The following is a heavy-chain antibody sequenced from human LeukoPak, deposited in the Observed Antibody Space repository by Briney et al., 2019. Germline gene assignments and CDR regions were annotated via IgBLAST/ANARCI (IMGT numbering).Heavy chain of an antibody. CDR1: GGSISSYY. V-gene: IGHV4-59*01. Sequence: PSETLSLTCTVSGGSISSYYWNWIRQPPGKGLEWIGYIYYSGSTNYNPSLESRVTISVDTSKNQFSLKLTSVTAADTAVYYCARTTEGGYTYGYFYYYYMDVWGKGTTVTVSS. CDR3: ARTTEGGYTYGYFYYYYMDV. J-gene: IGHJ6*03. CDR2: IYYSGST. D-gene: IGHD5-18*01.